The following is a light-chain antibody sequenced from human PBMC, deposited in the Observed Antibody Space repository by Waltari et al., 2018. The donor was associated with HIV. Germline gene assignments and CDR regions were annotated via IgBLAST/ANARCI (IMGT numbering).Light chain of an antibody. CDR3: SSWDTRLNGWV. Sequence: QAGLTQPPSVSKALGPTAPLSCPGDNTIVALPGAASLKHHQGHPPKLLSYRGNNRPSGVPDRFSASTSGKTASLNITGLQADDEADYYCSSWDTRLNGWVFGGGTHLTVL. J-gene: IGLJ3*02. V-gene: IGLV10-54*01. CDR1: NTIVALPG. CDR2: RGN.